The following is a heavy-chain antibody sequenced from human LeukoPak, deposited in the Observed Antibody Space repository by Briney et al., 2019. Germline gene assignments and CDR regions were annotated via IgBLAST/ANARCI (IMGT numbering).Heavy chain of an antibody. Sequence: ASVKVSCKASGGTFSRYAISWVRQAPGQGLEWMGGIIPIFGTANYAQKFQGRVTITTDESTSTAYMELSSLRSEDTAVYYCAREGLGYCSSTSCYTHPDWFDPWGQGTLVTVSS. V-gene: IGHV1-69*05. CDR3: AREGLGYCSSTSCYTHPDWFDP. D-gene: IGHD2-2*02. J-gene: IGHJ5*02. CDR2: IIPIFGTA. CDR1: GGTFSRYA.